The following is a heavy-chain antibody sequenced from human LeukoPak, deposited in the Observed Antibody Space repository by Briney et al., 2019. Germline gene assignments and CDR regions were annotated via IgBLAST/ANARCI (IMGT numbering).Heavy chain of an antibody. CDR3: AKALTGDYSRSPFDY. V-gene: IGHV3-30*18. CDR2: ISYDGSNK. D-gene: IGHD4-17*01. Sequence: PGRSLRLSCAASGFTFSSYGMHWVRQAPGKGLEWVAVISYDGSNKYYADSVKGRFTISRDNSKNTLYLQMNSLRAEDTAVYYRAKALTGDYSRSPFDYWGQGTLVTVSS. J-gene: IGHJ4*02. CDR1: GFTFSSYG.